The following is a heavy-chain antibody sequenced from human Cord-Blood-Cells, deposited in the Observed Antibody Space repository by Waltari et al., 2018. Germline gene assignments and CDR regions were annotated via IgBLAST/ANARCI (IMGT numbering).Heavy chain of an antibody. J-gene: IGHJ4*02. CDR1: GGSFSGYY. V-gene: IGHV4-34*01. Sequence: QVQLQQWGAGLLKPSETLSLPCAVYGGSFSGYYWSWIRQPPGKGLEWIGEINHSGSTNYNPPLKSRVTISVDTSKNQFSLELSSVTAADTAVYYCARGRGFRYFDYWGQGTLVTVSS. D-gene: IGHD3-10*01. CDR3: ARGRGFRYFDY. CDR2: INHSGST.